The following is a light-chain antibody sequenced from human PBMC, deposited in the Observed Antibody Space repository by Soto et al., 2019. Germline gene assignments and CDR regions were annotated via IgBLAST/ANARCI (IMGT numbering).Light chain of an antibody. Sequence: EIIFAQSPGTPSVFLRESPPPSCRASQSISDNLAWYQQKPGLAPRLLIYHTSTRATGVPARFSGSGSGTEFSLTISSLQSEDFAVYYCQRYDNWPLTFGGGTKVDIK. CDR2: HTS. CDR3: QRYDNWPLT. V-gene: IGKV3-15*01. J-gene: IGKJ4*01. CDR1: QSISDN.